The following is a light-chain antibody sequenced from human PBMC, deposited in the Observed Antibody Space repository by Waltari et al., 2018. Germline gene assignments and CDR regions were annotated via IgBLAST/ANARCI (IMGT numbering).Light chain of an antibody. CDR3: QHHVRLPAT. Sequence: IVLTQSPGTLSLSPGGRATLPCSASQDIGHYLAWYQQKPGQAPRLLIYATSTRAAGIPDRFSGSGSGADFSLTITRLEPEDFAVYYCQHHVRLPATFGQGTKV. V-gene: IGKV3-20*01. CDR1: QDIGHY. CDR2: ATS. J-gene: IGKJ1*01.